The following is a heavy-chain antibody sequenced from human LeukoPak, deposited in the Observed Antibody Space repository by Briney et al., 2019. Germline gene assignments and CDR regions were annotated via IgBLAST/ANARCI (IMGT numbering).Heavy chain of an antibody. J-gene: IGHJ4*02. CDR2: IIPILGIA. Sequence: SVKVSCKASGGTFSSYAISWVRQAPGQGLEWMGRIIPILGIANYAQKFQGRVTITADKSTSTAYMELSSLRSEDTAVYYCARSEVTDYGGNSRWWGQGTLVTVSS. CDR1: GGTFSSYA. CDR3: ARSEVTDYGGNSRW. D-gene: IGHD4-23*01. V-gene: IGHV1-69*04.